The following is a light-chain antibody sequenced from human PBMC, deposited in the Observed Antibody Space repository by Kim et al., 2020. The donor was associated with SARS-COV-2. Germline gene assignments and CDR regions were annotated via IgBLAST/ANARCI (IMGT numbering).Light chain of an antibody. V-gene: IGLV3-1*01. J-gene: IGLJ2*01. CDR1: KLGDKY. CDR3: QAWDSSVV. CDR2: QDS. Sequence: VSVSPGQTASITCSGDKLGDKYACWYQQKPGQSPVLVIYQDSKRPSGIHERFSGSNSGNTATLTISGTQAMDEADYYCQAWDSSVVFGGGTKLTVL.